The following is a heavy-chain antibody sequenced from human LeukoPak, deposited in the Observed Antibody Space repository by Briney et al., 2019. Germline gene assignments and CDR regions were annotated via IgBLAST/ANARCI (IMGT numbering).Heavy chain of an antibody. CDR3: ARHRELRYYMDV. V-gene: IGHV3-48*01. J-gene: IGHJ6*03. CDR2: ISTSTI. D-gene: IGHD3-10*01. CDR1: GFTFRSYS. Sequence: GGSLRLSCGASGFTFRSYSMNWVRQAPGKGLEWVSYISTSTIYYADSVKGRFTISRDNAENSLYLQMNSLRAEDTAVYCARHRELRYYMDVWGKGTTVTVSS.